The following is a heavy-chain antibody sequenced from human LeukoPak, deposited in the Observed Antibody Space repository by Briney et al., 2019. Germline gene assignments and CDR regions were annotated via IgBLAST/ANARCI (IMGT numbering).Heavy chain of an antibody. CDR3: AKLHNLNSDY. D-gene: IGHD1-14*01. Sequence: GSLRLSCAASGFPFSDYAMNRVRQAPGKGLEWVSTISGSGGSTYYAGSVKGRFTISRDNSKNTLYLQMNSLRAEDTAVYYCAKLHNLNSDYWGQGTLVTVSS. CDR1: GFPFSDYA. V-gene: IGHV3-23*01. J-gene: IGHJ4*02. CDR2: ISGSGGST.